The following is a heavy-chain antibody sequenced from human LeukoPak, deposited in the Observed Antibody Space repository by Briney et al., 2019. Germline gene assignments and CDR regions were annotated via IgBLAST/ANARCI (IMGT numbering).Heavy chain of an antibody. D-gene: IGHD6-13*01. CDR1: GFTFDDYG. V-gene: IGHV3-20*04. CDR2: INWNGGSK. Sequence: GGCLRLSCAAYGFTFDDYGMSWVRQAPGKGLEWVSGINWNGGSKGYADSVKGRFTISRDNAKNSLYLQMNSLRSEDAALLLCARGLVAAGRVYWRQGTLVTVSS. CDR3: ARGLVAAGRVY. J-gene: IGHJ4*02.